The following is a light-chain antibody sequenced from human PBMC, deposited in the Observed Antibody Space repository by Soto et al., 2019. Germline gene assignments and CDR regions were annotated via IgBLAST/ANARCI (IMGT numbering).Light chain of an antibody. V-gene: IGKV1-39*01. CDR1: QSISNY. J-gene: IGKJ4*01. CDR2: GAS. Sequence: DIQMTQSPSSLSASVGDRVTITCRASQSISNYLNWYQQQPGIAPKLLIYGASSLQSGVPSRVSGSGYGTDFTLTISSLQPDDFATYSCQQSYSTPRTFGGGTKLEIK. CDR3: QQSYSTPRT.